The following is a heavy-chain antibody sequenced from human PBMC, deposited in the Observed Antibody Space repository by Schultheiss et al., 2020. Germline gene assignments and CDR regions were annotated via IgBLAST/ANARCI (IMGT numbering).Heavy chain of an antibody. D-gene: IGHD3-22*01. CDR1: GGSISSSSYY. CDR2: IYYSGST. Sequence: SETLSLTCTVSGGSISSSSYYWGWIRQPPGKGLEWIGYIYYSGSTNYNPSLKSRVTISVDTSKNQFSLKLSSVTAADTAVYYCARERVRGYYYDSSGYLEAFDIWGQGTMVTVAS. CDR3: ARERVRGYYYDSSGYLEAFDI. J-gene: IGHJ3*02. V-gene: IGHV4-61*05.